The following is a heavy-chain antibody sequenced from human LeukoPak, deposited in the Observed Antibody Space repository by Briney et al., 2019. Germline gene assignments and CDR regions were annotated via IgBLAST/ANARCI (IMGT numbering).Heavy chain of an antibody. CDR2: ISSTSNTI. CDR3: ARVAARGFDY. CDR1: GFTFSSYN. D-gene: IGHD6-6*01. V-gene: IGHV3-48*01. Sequence: GGSLRLSCSGTGFTFSSYNMNWVRHAPRKGLEWVSYISSTSNTIYYADSVKGRFTISRDNAKNSLYLQMNSLRAEDTAVYYCARVAARGFDYWGQGTLVTVSS. J-gene: IGHJ4*02.